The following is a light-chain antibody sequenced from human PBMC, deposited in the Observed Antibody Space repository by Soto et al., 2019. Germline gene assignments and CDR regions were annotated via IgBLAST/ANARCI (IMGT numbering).Light chain of an antibody. CDR1: QSVSNN. CDR2: GAS. J-gene: IGKJ1*01. V-gene: IGKV3-15*01. Sequence: EILMTQSPATLSVSPGERATLSCRASQSVSNNLAWYQQKPGQAPRLLIYGASTRATGIPARFSGSGSGTGFTLTISSLLSEDFAVYYCRQYNNWPRTFGQGTKVEIK. CDR3: RQYNNWPRT.